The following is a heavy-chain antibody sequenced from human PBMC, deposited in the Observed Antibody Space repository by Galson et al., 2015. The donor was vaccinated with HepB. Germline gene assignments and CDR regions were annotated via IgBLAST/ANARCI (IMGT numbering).Heavy chain of an antibody. V-gene: IGHV3-48*02. Sequence: SLRLSCAVSGFRSSDYSMNWVRQTPGKGLEWISYIRRTGSPTHYADSVRGRFVISRDNAKNSLYLQMNSLRDEDTAVYYCARDLPGGPFQSASDVWGPGTLVAVSS. CDR3: ARDLPGGPFQSASDV. J-gene: IGHJ3*01. CDR2: IRRTGSPT. D-gene: IGHD2-8*02. CDR1: GFRSSDYS.